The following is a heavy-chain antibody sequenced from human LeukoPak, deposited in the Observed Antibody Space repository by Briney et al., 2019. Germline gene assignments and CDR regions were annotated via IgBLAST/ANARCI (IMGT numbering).Heavy chain of an antibody. CDR1: GYTFTSYD. CDR2: MNPNSGNT. D-gene: IGHD3-10*01. Sequence: GASVKVSCKASGYTFTSYDINWVRQATGQGLEWMGWMNPNSGNTGYAQRFQGRVTMTRNTSISTAYMELSSLRSEDTAVYYCARVGTMVRGVTGDWGQGTLVTVSS. J-gene: IGHJ4*02. CDR3: ARVGTMVRGVTGD. V-gene: IGHV1-8*01.